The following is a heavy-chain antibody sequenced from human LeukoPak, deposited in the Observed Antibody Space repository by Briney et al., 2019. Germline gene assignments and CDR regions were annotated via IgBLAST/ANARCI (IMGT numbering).Heavy chain of an antibody. CDR1: GFTFSPYT. D-gene: IGHD3-9*01. Sequence: GGSLRLSCGASGFTFSPYTMHWVRQAPGEGVGFVSAIIGDGITTYYADSVKGRFTVSRDNSKSTLYLQMGSLTAEDMAVYYCARERAGYYLDVWGKGTTVTVFS. CDR2: IIGDGITT. V-gene: IGHV3-64*02. J-gene: IGHJ6*04. CDR3: ARERAGYYLDV.